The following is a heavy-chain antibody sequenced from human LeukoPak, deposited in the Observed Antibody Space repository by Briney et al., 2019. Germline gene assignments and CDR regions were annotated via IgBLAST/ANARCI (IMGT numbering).Heavy chain of an antibody. Sequence: SETLSLTCTVSGGSISSYYWSWIRQPPGKGLEWIGYIYYSGSTNYNPSLKSRVTISVDTSKNQFSLKLSSVTAAATAVYYCARTPYDILTGYNFDYWGQGTLVTVSS. CDR1: GGSISSYY. CDR3: ARTPYDILTGYNFDY. D-gene: IGHD3-9*01. J-gene: IGHJ4*02. CDR2: IYYSGST. V-gene: IGHV4-59*08.